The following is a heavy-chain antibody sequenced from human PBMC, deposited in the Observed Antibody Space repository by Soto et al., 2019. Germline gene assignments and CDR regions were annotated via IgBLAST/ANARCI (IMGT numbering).Heavy chain of an antibody. Sequence: ASVKVSCKASGYTFTGYYMHWVRQAPGQGLEWMGWINPNSGGTNYAQKFQGRVTMTRDTSISTAYMELSRLRSDDTAGYYCARVLHSIVVGVKNWFDPWGQGPLVTVSS. J-gene: IGHJ5*02. CDR3: ARVLHSIVVGVKNWFDP. D-gene: IGHD2-15*01. CDR1: GYTFTGYY. CDR2: INPNSGGT. V-gene: IGHV1-2*02.